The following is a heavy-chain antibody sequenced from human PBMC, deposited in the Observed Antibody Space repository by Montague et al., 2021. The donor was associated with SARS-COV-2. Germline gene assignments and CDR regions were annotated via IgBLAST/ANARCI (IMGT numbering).Heavy chain of an antibody. Sequence: SLSLSFSASGFTLSSYAMHWVRQAPGKGLEWVAVISYDGSNKYYADSVKGQFTISRDNSKNTLYLQMNSLRAEDTAVYYCARPFSGSYYSYFDYWGQGTLVTVSS. J-gene: IGHJ4*02. CDR2: ISYDGSNK. CDR3: ARPFSGSYYSYFDY. D-gene: IGHD3-10*01. V-gene: IGHV3-30*04. CDR1: GFTLSSYA.